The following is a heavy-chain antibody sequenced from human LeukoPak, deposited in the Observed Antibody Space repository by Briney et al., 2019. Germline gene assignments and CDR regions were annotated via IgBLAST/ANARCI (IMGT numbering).Heavy chain of an antibody. Sequence: GGSLRLSCAASGFTFSSYAMHWVRQAPGKGLAGVAVIWYEGNNKYYADSVKGRFTISRDNSKNTVYLQMNSLRAEDTAVYYCARETSGHHDYWGQGTLVTVSS. CDR1: GFTFSSYA. D-gene: IGHD3-10*01. V-gene: IGHV3-33*08. J-gene: IGHJ4*02. CDR3: ARETSGHHDY. CDR2: IWYEGNNK.